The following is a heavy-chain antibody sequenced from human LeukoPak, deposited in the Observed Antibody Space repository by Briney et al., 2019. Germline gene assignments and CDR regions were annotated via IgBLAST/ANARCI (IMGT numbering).Heavy chain of an antibody. Sequence: PSETLSLTCTVSGGSISSYYWSWIRQPPGKGLEWIGYIYYSGSTNYNPPLKSRVTISVDTSKNQFSLKLSSVTAADTAVYYCARHVGSSWDATFDYWGQGTLVTVSS. CDR3: ARHVGSSWDATFDY. D-gene: IGHD6-13*01. CDR2: IYYSGST. V-gene: IGHV4-59*08. CDR1: GGSISSYY. J-gene: IGHJ4*02.